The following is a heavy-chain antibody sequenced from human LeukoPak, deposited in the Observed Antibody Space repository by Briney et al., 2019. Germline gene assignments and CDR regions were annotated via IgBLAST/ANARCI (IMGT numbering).Heavy chain of an antibody. J-gene: IGHJ1*01. CDR2: IHSGGSM. Sequence: ASETLSLTCTVSGGSISSLYCNWIRQPPGKGPEWIGYIHSGGSMSSNPSLKSRVAMSIDTSKEQVSLRLNSVTPTDTAVYYCARGSSSNYGYFQHWGQGTLVTVSS. CDR3: ARGSSSNYGYFQH. V-gene: IGHV4-4*09. D-gene: IGHD3-10*01. CDR1: GGSISSLY.